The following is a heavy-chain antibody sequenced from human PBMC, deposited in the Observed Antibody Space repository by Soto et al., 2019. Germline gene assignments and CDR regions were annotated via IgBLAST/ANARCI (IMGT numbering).Heavy chain of an antibody. CDR3: ARTKGRYCSSTSCYYDYYYGMDV. V-gene: IGHV1-3*01. CDR2: INAGNGNT. Sequence: QVQLVQSGAEVKKPGASVKVSCKASGYTFTSYAMHWVRQAPGQRLEWMGWINAGNGNTKYSQKFQGRATITRDTSASTAYMELSSLRSEDTAVYYCARTKGRYCSSTSCYYDYYYGMDVWGQGTTVTVSS. J-gene: IGHJ6*02. CDR1: GYTFTSYA. D-gene: IGHD2-2*01.